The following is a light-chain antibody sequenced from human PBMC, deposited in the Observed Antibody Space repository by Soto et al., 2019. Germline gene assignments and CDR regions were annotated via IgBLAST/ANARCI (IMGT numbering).Light chain of an antibody. CDR1: SSNIGSNS. J-gene: IGLJ3*02. V-gene: IGLV1-44*01. CDR3: ATWDDSLIGWV. Sequence: QTVVTQSPSASGTPGQWVTISCSGSSSNIGSNSVNWYQHLPGTAPKLLIYTNNQRPSGVPDRFSGSKSGTSASLAISGLQSEDEADYYCATWDDSLIGWVFGGGTKVTVL. CDR2: TNN.